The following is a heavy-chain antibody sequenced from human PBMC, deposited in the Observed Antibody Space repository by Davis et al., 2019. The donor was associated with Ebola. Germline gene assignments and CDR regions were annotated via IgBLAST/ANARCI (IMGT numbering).Heavy chain of an antibody. Sequence: GESLKISCAASGFTFSSYAMSWVRQAPGKGLEWVSAISGSGGSTYYADSVKGRFTISRDNSKNTLYLQMNSLRAEDTAVYYCAKDYDFDQKPFDYWGQGTLVTVSS. J-gene: IGHJ4*02. CDR2: ISGSGGST. CDR1: GFTFSSYA. CDR3: AKDYDFDQKPFDY. V-gene: IGHV3-23*01. D-gene: IGHD3-16*01.